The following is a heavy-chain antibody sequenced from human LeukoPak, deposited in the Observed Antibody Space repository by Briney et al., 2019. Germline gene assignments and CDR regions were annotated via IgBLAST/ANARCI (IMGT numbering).Heavy chain of an antibody. J-gene: IGHJ4*02. CDR2: IFPGDSDT. CDR3: ATLLDYGDPRLDY. D-gene: IGHD4-17*01. Sequence: GESLKISCKGSGYTFTNYWIGWVRQMPGKGLEWMGSIFPGDSDTTYSPSFEGQVTISADKSISTAYLQWSSLKASDTAVYYCATLLDYGDPRLDYWGQGTLVTVSS. CDR1: GYTFTNYW. V-gene: IGHV5-51*06.